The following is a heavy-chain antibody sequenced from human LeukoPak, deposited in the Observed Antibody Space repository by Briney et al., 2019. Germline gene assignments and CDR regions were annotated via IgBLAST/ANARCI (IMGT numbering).Heavy chain of an antibody. Sequence: GTSLRLSCAASRFTFSSYWMSWVRQAPGKGLEWVANIKQDGSEKYYVDSVKGRFTISRDNAKNSLYLQLNSLRAEDTAVYYCARARGGYDFDYWGQGTLVTVSS. D-gene: IGHD5-12*01. CDR1: RFTFSSYW. CDR2: IKQDGSEK. CDR3: ARARGGYDFDY. V-gene: IGHV3-7*03. J-gene: IGHJ4*02.